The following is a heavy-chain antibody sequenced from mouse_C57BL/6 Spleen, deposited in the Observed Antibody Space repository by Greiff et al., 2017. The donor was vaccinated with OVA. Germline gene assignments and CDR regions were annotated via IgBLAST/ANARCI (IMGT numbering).Heavy chain of an antibody. CDR2: INPSSGYT. Sequence: VKLMESGAELARPGASVKMSCKASGYTFTSYTMHWVKQRPGQGLEWIGYINPSSGYTKYNQKFKDKATLTADKSSSTAYMQLSSLTSEDSAVYYCASGQHGGFAYWGQGTLVTVSA. CDR3: ASGQHGGFAY. V-gene: IGHV1-4*01. J-gene: IGHJ3*01. CDR1: GYTFTSYT.